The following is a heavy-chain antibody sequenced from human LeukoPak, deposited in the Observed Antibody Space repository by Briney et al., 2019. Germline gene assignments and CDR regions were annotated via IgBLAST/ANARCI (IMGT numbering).Heavy chain of an antibody. CDR1: GFTFSNAW. D-gene: IGHD6-19*01. V-gene: IGHV3-15*07. CDR3: ARKPYSSINARDDAFDI. CDR2: IKSKTDGGTT. Sequence: GGSLRLSCAASGFTFSNAWMNWVRQAPGKGLEWVGRIKSKTDGGTTDYAAPVKGRFTISRDDSKNTLYLQMNSLKTEDTAVYYCARKPYSSINARDDAFDIWGQGTMVTVSS. J-gene: IGHJ3*02.